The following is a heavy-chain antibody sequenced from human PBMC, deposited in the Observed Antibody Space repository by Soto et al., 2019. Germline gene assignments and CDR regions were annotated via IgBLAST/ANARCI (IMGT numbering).Heavy chain of an antibody. Sequence: SVKVSCKASGGTFSSYAISWSRQAPGQGLEWMGGIIPIFGTANYAQKFQGRVTITADESTTTAYMELSSLRSEDTAVYYCARDLKRYYDSSGYGYYYYGMDVWGQGTTVTVSS. CDR1: GGTFSSYA. CDR3: ARDLKRYYDSSGYGYYYYGMDV. J-gene: IGHJ6*02. V-gene: IGHV1-69*13. D-gene: IGHD3-22*01. CDR2: IIPIFGTA.